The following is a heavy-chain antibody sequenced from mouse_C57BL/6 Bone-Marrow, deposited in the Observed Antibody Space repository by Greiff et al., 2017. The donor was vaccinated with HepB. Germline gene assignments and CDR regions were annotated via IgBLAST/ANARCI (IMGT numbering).Heavy chain of an antibody. Sequence: QVQLQQPGAELVKPGASVKLSCKASGYTFTSYWMQWVKQRPGQGLEWIGEIDPSDSYTNYNQKFKGKATLTVDTSSSTAYMQLSSLTSEDSAVYYCASAITTDFDYWGQGTTLTVSS. J-gene: IGHJ2*01. CDR2: IDPSDSYT. CDR3: ASAITTDFDY. V-gene: IGHV1-50*01. CDR1: GYTFTSYW. D-gene: IGHD2-4*01.